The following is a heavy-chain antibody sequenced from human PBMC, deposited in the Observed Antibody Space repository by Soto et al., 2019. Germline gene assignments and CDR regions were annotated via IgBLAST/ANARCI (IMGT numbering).Heavy chain of an antibody. J-gene: IGHJ6*02. Sequence: SVKVSCKASGGTFSSYAISWVRQAPGQGLEWMGGIIPIFGTANYAQKFQGRVTITADESTSTAYMELSSLRSEDTAVYYCARDMISGTYPDYYGMDVWGQGTTVTVSS. D-gene: IGHD3-10*01. V-gene: IGHV1-69*13. CDR1: GGTFSSYA. CDR2: IIPIFGTA. CDR3: ARDMISGTYPDYYGMDV.